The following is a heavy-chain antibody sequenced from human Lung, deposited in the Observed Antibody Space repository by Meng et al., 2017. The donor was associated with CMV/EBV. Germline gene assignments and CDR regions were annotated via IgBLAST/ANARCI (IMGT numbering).Heavy chain of an antibody. V-gene: IGHV3-23*03. Sequence: GGSLRLXCAASGFTFSSYAMSWVRQAPGKGLEWVSVIYSGGSSTYYADSVKGRFTISRDNSKNTLYLQMNRLRAEDTAVYYCAKDRDCSSTSCSIRFNYWGQGXLVTVSS. D-gene: IGHD2-2*01. CDR3: AKDRDCSSTSCSIRFNY. CDR1: GFTFSSYA. J-gene: IGHJ4*02. CDR2: IYSGGSST.